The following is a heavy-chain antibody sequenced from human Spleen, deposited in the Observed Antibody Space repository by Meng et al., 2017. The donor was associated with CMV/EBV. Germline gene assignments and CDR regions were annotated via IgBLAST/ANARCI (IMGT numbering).Heavy chain of an antibody. V-gene: IGHV3-53*01. J-gene: IGHJ4*02. CDR1: GFTVSDYY. CDR2: MNGVGST. Sequence: SGFTVSDYYMGWVRLAPGKGLEWVSVMNGVGSTVYADSVKGRFIISRDDSKNSLYLQLNNLRAEDTAIYYCVRGEKMGKGYTNFFDYWGQGSLVTVSS. D-gene: IGHD3-16*02. CDR3: VRGEKMGKGYTNFFDY.